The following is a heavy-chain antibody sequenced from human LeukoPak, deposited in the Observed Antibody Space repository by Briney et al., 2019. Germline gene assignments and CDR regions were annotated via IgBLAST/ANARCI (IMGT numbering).Heavy chain of an antibody. CDR3: ARVQDGSGSYYNTITSYYYYYGMDV. Sequence: ASVKVSCKASGYTYTSYGISWVRQAPGQGLEWMGWISAYNSNTNYAQKLQGRVTMTTDTSTSTAYMELRSLRSDDTAVYYCARVQDGSGSYYNTITSYYYYYGMDVWGQGTTVTVSS. J-gene: IGHJ6*02. CDR1: GYTYTSYG. V-gene: IGHV1-18*01. CDR2: ISAYNSNT. D-gene: IGHD3-10*01.